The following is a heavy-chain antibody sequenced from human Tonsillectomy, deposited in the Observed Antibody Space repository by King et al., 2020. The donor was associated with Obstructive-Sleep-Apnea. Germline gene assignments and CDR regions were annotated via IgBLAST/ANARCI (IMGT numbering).Heavy chain of an antibody. D-gene: IGHD2/OR15-2a*01. V-gene: IGHV1-69*10. CDR2: IIPILGIA. CDR3: SRLGLPSRDRALLSYFDY. CDR1: GGTFSSYA. J-gene: IGHJ4*02. Sequence: QLVQSGAEVKKPGSSVKVSCKASGGTFSSYAISWVRQAPGQGLEWMGGIIPILGIANYAQKFQGRVTITADKSTSTAYMELRSLRSEDTAVYYCSRLGLPSRDRALLSYFDYWGQGTLVTVSP.